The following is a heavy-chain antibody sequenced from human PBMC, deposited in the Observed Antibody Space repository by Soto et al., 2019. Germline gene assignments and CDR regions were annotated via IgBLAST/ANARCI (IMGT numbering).Heavy chain of an antibody. J-gene: IGHJ4*02. CDR1: GFIFSTYG. CDR3: ASEFDGSGRYFDY. CDR2: IWSHGNAE. D-gene: IGHD2-2*03. Sequence: QPGGSLRLSCAASGFIFSTYGMNWVRQAPGKGLEWVALIWSHGNAERYADSVRGRFTISRDNSKNTLYLQMNSLRAEDTAVYYCASEFDGSGRYFDYWGQGTLVTVSS. V-gene: IGHV3-33*01.